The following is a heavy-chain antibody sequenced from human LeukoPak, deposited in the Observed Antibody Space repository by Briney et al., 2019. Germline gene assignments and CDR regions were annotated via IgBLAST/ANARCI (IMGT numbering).Heavy chain of an antibody. CDR1: GDSVSSNSAA. V-gene: IGHV6-1*01. J-gene: IGHJ1*01. Sequence: LTLSLTCAISGDSVSSNSAAWNWIRQSPSRGLAWLGRTYHRSKWYNNYAVSVKSRITITPDTSNNQFSLQLKSVTPEDTAVYYCAGGRDTAMSYWGQGTLVTVSS. CDR2: TYHRSKWYN. D-gene: IGHD5-18*01. CDR3: AGGRDTAMSY.